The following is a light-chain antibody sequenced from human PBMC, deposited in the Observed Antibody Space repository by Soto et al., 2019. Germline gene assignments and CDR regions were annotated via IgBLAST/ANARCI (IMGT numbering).Light chain of an antibody. V-gene: IGLV2-14*01. Sequence: QSALTQPSSVSGSPGQSITISCTGTSSDIGGYNSVSWYQQHPGKAPKLMIYDVSNRPSGVSNRFSGSKSGNTASLTISGLQAEDEADYYCNSFTSSITYVFGTGTQLTVL. J-gene: IGLJ1*01. CDR1: SSDIGGYNS. CDR3: NSFTSSITYV. CDR2: DVS.